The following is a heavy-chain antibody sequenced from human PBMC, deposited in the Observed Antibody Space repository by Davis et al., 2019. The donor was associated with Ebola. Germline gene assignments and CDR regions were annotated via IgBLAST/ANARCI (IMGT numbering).Heavy chain of an antibody. V-gene: IGHV1-69*13. Sequence: SVKVSCKASGGTFSSYAISWVRQAPGQGLEWMGGIIPIFGTANYAQKFQGRVTITADESTSTAYMELSSLRSEDTAVYYCARVDCSSTSCYLGYYYYGMDVWGQGTTVTASS. CDR3: ARVDCSSTSCYLGYYYYGMDV. J-gene: IGHJ6*02. CDR2: IIPIFGTA. D-gene: IGHD2-2*01. CDR1: GGTFSSYA.